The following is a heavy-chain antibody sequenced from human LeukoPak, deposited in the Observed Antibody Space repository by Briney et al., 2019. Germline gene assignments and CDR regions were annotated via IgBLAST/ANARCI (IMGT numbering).Heavy chain of an antibody. D-gene: IGHD6-6*01. Sequence: PGGSLRLSCAASGFPFGSYWMSWVRQAPGKGLEWVANIRHDGSETYYVDPLRGRFTISRDNAKNPLYLQINSLRAEDTAVYYCARSSYSCSSSVWGQGTMVTVSS. CDR1: GFPFGSYW. CDR2: IRHDGSET. J-gene: IGHJ3*01. V-gene: IGHV3-7*03. CDR3: ARSSYSCSSSV.